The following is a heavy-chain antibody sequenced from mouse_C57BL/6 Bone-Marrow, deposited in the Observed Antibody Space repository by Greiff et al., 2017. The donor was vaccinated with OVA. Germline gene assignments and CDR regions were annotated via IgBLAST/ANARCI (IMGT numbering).Heavy chain of an antibody. CDR1: GFSLTSYG. CDR3: AKTGFITTVVATLDWYFEV. Sequence: QVQLKQSGPGLVQPSQSLSITCTVSGFSLTSYGVHWVRQPPGKGLEWLGVIWSGGSTDYNAAFISRLSISKDNSKSQVFFKMNSLQADDTARYYCAKTGFITTVVATLDWYFEVWGTGTTVTVSS. V-gene: IGHV2-4*01. J-gene: IGHJ1*03. CDR2: IWSGGST. D-gene: IGHD1-1*01.